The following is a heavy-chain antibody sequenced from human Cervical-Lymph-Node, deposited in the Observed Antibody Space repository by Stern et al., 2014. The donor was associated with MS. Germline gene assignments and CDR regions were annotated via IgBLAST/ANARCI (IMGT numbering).Heavy chain of an antibody. CDR1: GITFSHSA. V-gene: IGHV1-58*02. CDR3: ASERYTYYDDQRPPGGFDP. CDR2: VVVFNGDV. Sequence: QLGQSGPEAKKPGTSVKVSCKASGITFSHSAIQWLRQARGQRPEWIGWVVVFNGDVNYAPRFQERVTITRDMSTSTVYMELRSLRSEDTAIYYCASERYTYYDDQRPPGGFDPWGQGTLVTVSS. J-gene: IGHJ5*02. D-gene: IGHD3-3*01.